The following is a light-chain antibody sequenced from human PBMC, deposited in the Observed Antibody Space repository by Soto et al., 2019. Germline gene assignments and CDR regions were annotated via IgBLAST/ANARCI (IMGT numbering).Light chain of an antibody. Sequence: EVVLTQSPGTLSLSPGERATLSCRASQSVSLNYLAWYQQKPGQTPRLLIYGASSRATGIPDRFSGSGSGTDVTLTIGRLEPEDFAVYYCQQYGSAPYSFGQGTKLEIK. CDR2: GAS. J-gene: IGKJ2*03. CDR1: QSVSLNY. CDR3: QQYGSAPYS. V-gene: IGKV3-20*01.